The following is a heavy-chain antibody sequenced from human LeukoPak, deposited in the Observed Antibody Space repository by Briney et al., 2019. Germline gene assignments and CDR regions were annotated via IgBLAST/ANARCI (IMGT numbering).Heavy chain of an antibody. J-gene: IGHJ4*02. CDR2: INAGNGNA. Sequence: GASVKVSCKASGYTFTSYAMHWVRQAPGQRLEWMGWINAGNGNAKYSQKFQGRVTITRDTSASTAYMELSSLRSEDTAVYYCASLSVSGWYPFDYWGQGTLVTVSS. V-gene: IGHV1-3*01. D-gene: IGHD6-19*01. CDR3: ASLSVSGWYPFDY. CDR1: GYTFTSYA.